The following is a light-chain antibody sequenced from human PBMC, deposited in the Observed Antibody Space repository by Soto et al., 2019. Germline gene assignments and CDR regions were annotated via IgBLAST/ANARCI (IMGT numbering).Light chain of an antibody. V-gene: IGKV3-15*01. CDR2: GAS. CDR1: QSVSSN. Sequence: ERVMTQSPATLSVSPGERATLSFRASQSVSSNLAWYQQKPGQAPRLLIYGASTRATAIPPRFSGTGSGTDFTLTISSLQSEDFAVYYCQQYNYLLITFGQGTRLEIK. CDR3: QQYNYLLIT. J-gene: IGKJ5*01.